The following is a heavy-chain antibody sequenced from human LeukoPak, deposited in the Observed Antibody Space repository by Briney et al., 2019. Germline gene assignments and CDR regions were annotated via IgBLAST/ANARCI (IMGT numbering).Heavy chain of an antibody. CDR1: GFTFSSYW. Sequence: GGSLRLSCAASGFTFSSYWMHWVRQAPGKGLVWVSRINSDGSSASYADSVKGRFTISRDNAKNTMYLQMNSLRGEDTAVYYCARELGYCGHTRCHKPLDFWGQGTLATVSS. V-gene: IGHV3-74*01. CDR2: INSDGSSA. J-gene: IGHJ4*02. CDR3: ARELGYCGHTRCHKPLDF. D-gene: IGHD2-2*01.